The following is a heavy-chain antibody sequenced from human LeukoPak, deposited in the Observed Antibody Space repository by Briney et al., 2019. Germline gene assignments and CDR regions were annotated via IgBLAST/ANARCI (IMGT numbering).Heavy chain of an antibody. J-gene: IGHJ4*02. CDR1: GFTFSSYS. D-gene: IGHD1-26*01. CDR3: ARGPRVGANDY. CDR2: ISSSSSYI. V-gene: IGHV3-21*01. Sequence: GGSLRLSCAASGFTFSSYSMNWVRQAPGKGLEWVSSISSSSSYIYYADSAKGRFTISRDNAKNSLYLQMNSLRAEDTAVYYCARGPRVGANDYWGQGTLVTVSS.